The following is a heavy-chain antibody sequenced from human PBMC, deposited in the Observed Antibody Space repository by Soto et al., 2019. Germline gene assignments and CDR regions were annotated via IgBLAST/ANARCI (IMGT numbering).Heavy chain of an antibody. CDR1: GYSISSSNW. Sequence: QVQLQESGPGLVKPSDTLSLTCAVSGYSISSSNWWGWIRQPPGKGLEWIGYIYFSGTTYYNPSLKSRVAMSVDTSKNQFSLKLTSVTAVDTAVYYCARREIQGPIDYWGQGTLVTVSS. V-gene: IGHV4-28*01. CDR3: ARREIQGPIDY. CDR2: IYFSGTT. D-gene: IGHD1-26*01. J-gene: IGHJ4*02.